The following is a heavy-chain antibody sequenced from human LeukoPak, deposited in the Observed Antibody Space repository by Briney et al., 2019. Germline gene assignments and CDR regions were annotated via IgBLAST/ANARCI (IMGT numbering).Heavy chain of an antibody. CDR3: ASLSAGSFWFDP. CDR2: IYYSGST. D-gene: IGHD6-13*01. CDR1: GGSISSYY. V-gene: IGHV4-59*01. J-gene: IGHJ5*02. Sequence: SETLSLTCTVSGGSISSYYWSWIRQPPGKGLEWIGYIYYSGSTNYNPSLKSRVTISVDTSKNQFSLKLSSVTAADTAVYYCASLSAGSFWFDPWGQGTLVTVSS.